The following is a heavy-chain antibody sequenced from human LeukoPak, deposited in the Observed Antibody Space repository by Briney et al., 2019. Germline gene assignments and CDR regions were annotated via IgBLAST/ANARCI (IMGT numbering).Heavy chain of an antibody. CDR3: TRESRLFYYDSSGYSQEFDY. CDR1: GFTFGDYA. V-gene: IGHV3-49*04. Sequence: GGSLRLSCTASGFTFGDYAMSWVRQAPGKGLEWVGFIRSKAYGGTTEYAASVKGGFTISRDDSKSIAYLQMNSLKTEDTAVYYCTRESRLFYYDSSGYSQEFDYWGQGTLVTVSS. CDR2: IRSKAYGGTT. J-gene: IGHJ4*02. D-gene: IGHD3-22*01.